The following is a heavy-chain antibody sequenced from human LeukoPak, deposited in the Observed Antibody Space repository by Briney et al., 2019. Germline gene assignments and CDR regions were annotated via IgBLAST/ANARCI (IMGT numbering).Heavy chain of an antibody. J-gene: IGHJ5*02. Sequence: GGSLRLSCAASGFTFSSYAVHWVRQAPGKGLGWVAVISYDGSYKHYADSVKGRFTISRDNSKNTLYLQMNSLRAEDTAVYYCARDLGSSYYYNWFDPWGQGTLVTVSS. V-gene: IGHV3-30*04. CDR2: ISYDGSYK. CDR3: ARDLGSSYYYNWFDP. CDR1: GFTFSSYA. D-gene: IGHD1-26*01.